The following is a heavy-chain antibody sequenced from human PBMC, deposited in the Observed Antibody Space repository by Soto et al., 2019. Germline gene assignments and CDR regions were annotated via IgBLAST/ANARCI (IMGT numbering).Heavy chain of an antibody. CDR1: GASMSSHY. J-gene: IGHJ4*02. V-gene: IGHV4-59*11. Sequence: SETLSLTCTVSGASMSSHYWTWLRQSPGKGLEWIGYISYSGSTYYNPSHKSRVTISADTSRNQFSLKLSAVISADTAVYYCARADPDASIGYWGQGTLVTVSS. D-gene: IGHD3-16*01. CDR3: ARADPDASIGY. CDR2: ISYSGST.